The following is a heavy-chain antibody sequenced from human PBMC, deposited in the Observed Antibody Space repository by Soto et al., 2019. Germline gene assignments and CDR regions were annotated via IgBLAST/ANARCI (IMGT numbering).Heavy chain of an antibody. V-gene: IGHV3-30-3*01. J-gene: IGHJ4*02. D-gene: IGHD3-3*01. CDR1: GLTFSRHT. CDR2: ISDDGSKT. Sequence: QVQLVESGGGGVQPGRSLRLSCAASGLTFSRHTMHWVRQAPGRGLEWVAAISDDGSKTYYADPVKGRFTISRDNSKNTLFLQMNSLSSEGTAVHHCARELYYDFWSGFNTHPYYFDDWGQGTLVTVSS. CDR3: ARELYYDFWSGFNTHPYYFDD.